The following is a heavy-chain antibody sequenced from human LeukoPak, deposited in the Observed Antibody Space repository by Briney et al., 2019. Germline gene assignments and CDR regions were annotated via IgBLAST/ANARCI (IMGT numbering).Heavy chain of an antibody. Sequence: SETLSLTCTVSGVSINSYYWIWLRQPPGKGLAWVGSIYYSGSTYYNPSLKSPVTIAVYTTKNHFSLKLSSAAAADTDVYWCGSSSCYRSFDIWGQGTMVTVSS. CDR2: IYYSGST. D-gene: IGHD3-22*01. V-gene: IGHV4-59*04. J-gene: IGHJ3*02. CDR1: GVSINSYY. CDR3: GSSSCYRSFDI.